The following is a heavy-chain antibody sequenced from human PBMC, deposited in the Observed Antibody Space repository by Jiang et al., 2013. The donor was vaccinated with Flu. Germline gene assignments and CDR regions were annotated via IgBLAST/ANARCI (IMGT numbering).Heavy chain of an antibody. CDR2: TYYRSKWQN. D-gene: IGHD3-10*01. CDR1: GDSVSSNRAA. Sequence: QTLSLTCAISGDSVSSNRAAWNWIRQSPSRGLEWLGRTYYRSKWQNDYAVSVKSRVTISLDMSKNHFSLKLRSVTAADTAVYYCARIDYYGSGRSPQGMDVWGQGTTVIVSS. J-gene: IGHJ6*02. CDR3: ARIDYYGSGRSPQGMDV. V-gene: IGHV6-1*01.